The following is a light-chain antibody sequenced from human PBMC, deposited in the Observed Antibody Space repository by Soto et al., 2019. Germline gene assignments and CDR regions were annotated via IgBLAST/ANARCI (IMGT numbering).Light chain of an antibody. J-gene: IGLJ1*01. CDR1: SSDVGGYNY. CDR2: EVS. V-gene: IGLV2-14*01. CDR3: TPYTSSNTPRV. Sequence: QSALTQPASVSGSPGQSITISCTGTSSDVGGYNYVSWYQQHPGKAPKLMIYEVSNRHAWVSNRFSGSKSGNTASLTIYGLPAEDEAEYYCTPYTSSNTPRVFVSGTKLTVL.